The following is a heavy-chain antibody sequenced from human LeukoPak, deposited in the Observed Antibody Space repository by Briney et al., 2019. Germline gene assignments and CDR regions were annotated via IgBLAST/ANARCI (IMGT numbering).Heavy chain of an antibody. Sequence: PGGSLRLSCAASGFTFSDYYMSWIRQAPGKGLEWLSYISSSGSTIYYADSVKGRFTISRDNAKNSLYLQMNSLRAEDTAVCYCARDFSYGSGSYYAYWGQGTLVTVSP. D-gene: IGHD3-10*01. CDR1: GFTFSDYY. V-gene: IGHV3-11*04. J-gene: IGHJ4*02. CDR2: ISSSGSTI. CDR3: ARDFSYGSGSYYAY.